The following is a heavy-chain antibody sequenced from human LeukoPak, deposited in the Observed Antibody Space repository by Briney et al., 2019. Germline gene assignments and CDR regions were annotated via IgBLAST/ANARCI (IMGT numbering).Heavy chain of an antibody. V-gene: IGHV3-7*03. CDR3: AKDLGDIVATIKGGDYYYYYYGMDV. CDR2: INQDGSQE. Sequence: GGSLRLSCAASGFTFSSHWISWVRQAPGKGLEWVAHINQDGSQEYYVDSVEGRFAISRDNAKNSLFLQMSGLRAEDTAVYYCAKDLGDIVATIKGGDYYYYYYGMDVWGQGTTVTVS. CDR1: GFTFSSHW. J-gene: IGHJ6*02. D-gene: IGHD5-12*01.